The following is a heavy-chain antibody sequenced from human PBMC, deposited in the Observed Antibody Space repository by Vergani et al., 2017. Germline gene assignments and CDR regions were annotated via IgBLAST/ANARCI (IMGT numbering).Heavy chain of an antibody. Sequence: EVQLVQSGAEVKKPGESLKISCKGSGYSFTSYWIGWVRQMPGKGLEWMGIIYPGDSDTRYSPSFQGQVTISAEKSISTAYLQWSSLKASDTAMYDGARRRYCSSTSCPLFDYWGQGSLVTVSS. D-gene: IGHD2-2*01. CDR3: ARRRYCSSTSCPLFDY. J-gene: IGHJ4*02. CDR1: GYSFTSYW. CDR2: IYPGDSDT. V-gene: IGHV5-51*01.